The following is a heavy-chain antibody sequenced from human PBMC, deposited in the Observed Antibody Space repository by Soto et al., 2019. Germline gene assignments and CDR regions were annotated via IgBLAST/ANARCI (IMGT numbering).Heavy chain of an antibody. CDR3: SRGILV. V-gene: IGHV4-31*03. J-gene: IGHJ4*02. D-gene: IGHD5-18*01. CDR1: GGSINSGGYC. Sequence: QVQLQESGPGLVKPSQTLSLTCTVSGGSINSGGYCWSWIRQHPGKGLDWIGCISYGGSTSYNPSLTSRGTISVDTSKNPFPLKLTSVTAADTALYYCSRGILVWGQGALITVSS. CDR2: ISYGGST.